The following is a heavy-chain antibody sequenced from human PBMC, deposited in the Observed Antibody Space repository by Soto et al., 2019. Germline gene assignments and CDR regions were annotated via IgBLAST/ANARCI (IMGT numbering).Heavy chain of an antibody. D-gene: IGHD6-19*01. CDR2: IYPGDSDA. CDR3: ARQGDMAATPADAFDI. Sequence: GESLKISCQSSGYTFSNFWIGWVRQLPGKGLEWMGIIYPGDSDARYSPSFAGQVTISVDKSITTAYLHWSSLEASDSAVYYCARQGDMAATPADAFDIWGQGTLVTVSS. J-gene: IGHJ3*02. V-gene: IGHV5-51*01. CDR1: GYTFSNFW.